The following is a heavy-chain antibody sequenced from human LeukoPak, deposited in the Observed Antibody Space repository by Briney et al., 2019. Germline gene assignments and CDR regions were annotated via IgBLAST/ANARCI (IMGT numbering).Heavy chain of an antibody. CDR1: GGSISNKY. CDR3: ARDGGGDYVGYYYYYYMDV. J-gene: IGHJ6*03. V-gene: IGHV4-4*07. Sequence: PSETLSLTCTVSGGSISNKYWSWIRQPAGKGLEWIGRIYTSGSTNYNPSLKSRVTMSVDTSKNQFSLKLSSVTAADTAVYYCARDGGGDYVGYYYYYYMDVWGKGTTVTISS. D-gene: IGHD4-17*01. CDR2: IYTSGST.